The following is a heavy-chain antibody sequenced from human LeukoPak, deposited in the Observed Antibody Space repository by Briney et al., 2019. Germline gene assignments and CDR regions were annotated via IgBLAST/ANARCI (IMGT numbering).Heavy chain of an antibody. Sequence: EPLSLPCGLWCRPHQGYYWRWMRPSPRKGGEGVGEINHSWGNHYTPSLKSRVTISADTSKKQFSLKLRSVPAADTAVYYCARKGGGQLVNTRRWFDPWGQGTLVTVSS. CDR2: INHSWGN. CDR3: ARKGGGQLVNTRRWFDP. D-gene: IGHD6-13*01. J-gene: IGHJ5*02. CDR1: CRPHQGYY. V-gene: IGHV4-34*01.